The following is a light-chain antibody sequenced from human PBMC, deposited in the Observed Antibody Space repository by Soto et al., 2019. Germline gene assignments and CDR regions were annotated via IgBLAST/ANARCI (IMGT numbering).Light chain of an antibody. Sequence: DTQMTQSPSTLSASVGDRVTITCRASQSISSWLAWYQQKPGKAPKLLIYKASTLQSGVPSSFTGGGSGTEVTLTIRSLQPDDFATYYCQQYDSYPLPFGGGTKVEIQ. J-gene: IGKJ4*01. CDR3: QQYDSYPLP. CDR2: KAS. CDR1: QSISSW. V-gene: IGKV1-5*03.